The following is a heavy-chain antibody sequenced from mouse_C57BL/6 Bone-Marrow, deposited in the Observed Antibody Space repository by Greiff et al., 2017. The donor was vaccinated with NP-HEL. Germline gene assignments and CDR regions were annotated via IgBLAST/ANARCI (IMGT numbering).Heavy chain of an antibody. J-gene: IGHJ3*01. D-gene: IGHD2-4*01. V-gene: IGHV1-55*01. CDR1: GYTFTSYW. CDR2: IYPGGGGT. Sequence: QVQLQQPGAELVKPGASVKMSCKASGYTFTSYWITWVKQRPGQGLEWIGDIYPGGGGTNYNEKFKGKATLTVDTSSSTAYMQLSSLTSEDSAVYYCARGYYDLFAYWGQGTLLTVSA. CDR3: ARGYYDLFAY.